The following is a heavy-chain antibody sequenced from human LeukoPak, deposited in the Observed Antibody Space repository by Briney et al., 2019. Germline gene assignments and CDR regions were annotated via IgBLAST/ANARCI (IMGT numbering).Heavy chain of an antibody. CDR2: ISWNSGRI. J-gene: IGHJ6*02. CDR1: GFTFDDYA. D-gene: IGHD6-19*01. Sequence: GGSLRLSCTASGFTFDDYAMHWVRQAPGKGPEWVSGISWNSGRIDYADSVKGRFTISRDNAKNSLYLQMNSLRAEDTAFYYCAKDRGSGLYYYIMDVWGQGTTVTVSS. V-gene: IGHV3-9*01. CDR3: AKDRGSGLYYYIMDV.